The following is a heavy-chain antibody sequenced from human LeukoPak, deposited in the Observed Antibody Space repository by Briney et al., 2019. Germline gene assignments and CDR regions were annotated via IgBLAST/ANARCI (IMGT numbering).Heavy chain of an antibody. CDR3: ARARITIFGVVIKLFDY. CDR2: IKRDGSEK. D-gene: IGHD3-3*01. V-gene: IGHV3-7*01. CDR1: GFTFSSYW. J-gene: IGHJ4*02. Sequence: QPGGSLRLSCAASGFTFSSYWMSWVRQAPGKGLEWVANIKRDGSEKYYEDSVKGRFTVSRDNAKNSLYLQMNSLRDEDTAVYYCARARITIFGVVIKLFDYWGQGTLVTVSS.